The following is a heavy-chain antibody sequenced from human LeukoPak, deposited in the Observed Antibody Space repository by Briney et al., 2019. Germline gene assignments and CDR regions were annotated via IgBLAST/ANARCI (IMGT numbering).Heavy chain of an antibody. V-gene: IGHV4-59*08. CDR2: IYYSGST. Sequence: SETLSLTCTVSGGSISSYYWSWIRQPPGKGLEWIGYIYYSGSTNYNPSLKSRVTISVDTSKNQFSLKLSSVTAADTAVCYCARHEAAMVYFDYWGQGTLVTVSS. CDR3: ARHEAAMVYFDY. CDR1: GGSISSYY. J-gene: IGHJ4*02. D-gene: IGHD5-18*01.